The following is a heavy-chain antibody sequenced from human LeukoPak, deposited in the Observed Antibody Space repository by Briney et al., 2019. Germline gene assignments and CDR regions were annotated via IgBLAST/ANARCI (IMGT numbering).Heavy chain of an antibody. D-gene: IGHD3-22*01. Sequence: AGGSLRLSCAASGFTFSSYAMSWVRQAPGKGLEWVSAISGSGGSTYYADSVKGRFTISRDNSKNTLYLQMNSLRAEDTAVYYCAKDPTYYYDSGGYFLGYGGEGTLVSVSS. J-gene: IGHJ4*02. CDR1: GFTFSSYA. CDR2: ISGSGGST. V-gene: IGHV3-23*01. CDR3: AKDPTYYYDSGGYFLGY.